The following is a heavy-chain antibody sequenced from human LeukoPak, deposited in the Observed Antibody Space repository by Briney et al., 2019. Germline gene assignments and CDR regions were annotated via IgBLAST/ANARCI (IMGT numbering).Heavy chain of an antibody. V-gene: IGHV4-38-2*02. Sequence: SETLSLTCTVSGYSISSGYYWGWIRQPPGKGLEWIWSIYHSGSTYYNPSLKSRVTISVDTSKNQFSLKLSSVTAADTAVYYCARAGLMGDIVVVPAAYYYFDYWGQGTLVTVSS. CDR1: GYSISSGYY. CDR3: ARAGLMGDIVVVPAAYYYFDY. CDR2: IYHSGST. J-gene: IGHJ4*02. D-gene: IGHD2-2*01.